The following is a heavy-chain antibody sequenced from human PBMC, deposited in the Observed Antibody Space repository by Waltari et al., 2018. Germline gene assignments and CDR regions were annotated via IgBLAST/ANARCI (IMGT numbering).Heavy chain of an antibody. V-gene: IGHV4-61*02. D-gene: IGHD6-13*01. J-gene: IGHJ6*02. CDR2: IYTRGST. Sequence: QVQLQESGPGLVKPSQTLSLTCTVSGGSISSGSYYWSWIRQPAGQGLEWIGRIYTRGSTNYNPSLKRRVTISVDTSKNQFSLKLSSVTAADTAVYYCAREQHSSSGTNYYYGMDVWGQGTTVTVSS. CDR1: GGSISSGSYY. CDR3: AREQHSSSGTNYYYGMDV.